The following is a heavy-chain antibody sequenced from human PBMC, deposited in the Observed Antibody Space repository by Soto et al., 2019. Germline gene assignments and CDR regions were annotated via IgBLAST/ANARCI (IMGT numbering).Heavy chain of an antibody. Sequence: SLKISCKGSGYSFTSYWISWMRQMPGKGLEWMGRIDPSDSYTNYSPSFQGHVTISADKSISTAYLQWSSLKASDTAMYYCARLPITGTEKYYYGMDVWGQGTTVTVSS. CDR3: ARLPITGTEKYYYGMDV. CDR2: IDPSDSYT. D-gene: IGHD1-7*01. J-gene: IGHJ6*02. CDR1: GYSFTSYW. V-gene: IGHV5-10-1*01.